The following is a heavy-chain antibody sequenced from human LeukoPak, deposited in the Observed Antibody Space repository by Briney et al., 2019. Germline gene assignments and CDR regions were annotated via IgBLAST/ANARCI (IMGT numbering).Heavy chain of an antibody. CDR2: ISNIGSYI. Sequence: GGSLRLSCAASGFTFSIFSMNWVRQAPGKGLEWVSSISNIGSYIYYADSLGGRFTISRDNDKNSLYLQMNSLRAEDTAVYYCARDFSGSGFDYWGQGTLVTVSS. D-gene: IGHD3-10*01. J-gene: IGHJ4*02. V-gene: IGHV3-21*01. CDR1: GFTFSIFS. CDR3: ARDFSGSGFDY.